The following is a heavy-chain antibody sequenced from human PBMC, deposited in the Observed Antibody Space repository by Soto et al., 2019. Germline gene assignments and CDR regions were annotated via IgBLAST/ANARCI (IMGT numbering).Heavy chain of an antibody. CDR2: IYYSGST. J-gene: IGHJ4*02. D-gene: IGHD6-19*01. CDR1: GGSISSGGYY. CDR3: ARQVGGWAPWYFDY. V-gene: IGHV4-31*03. Sequence: PSETLSLTCTVSGGSISSGGYYWSWIRQHPGKGLEWIGFIYYSGSTYYNPSLKSRVTISVDTSKNQFSLKLSSVTAADTAVYYCARQVGGWAPWYFDYWGQGTLVTGSS.